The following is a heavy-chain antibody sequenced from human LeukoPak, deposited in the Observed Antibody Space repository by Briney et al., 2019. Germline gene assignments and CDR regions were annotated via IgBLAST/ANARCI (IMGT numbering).Heavy chain of an antibody. D-gene: IGHD2-21*01. Sequence: GGSLRLSCAASGFSLNNAWMSWVRQAPGKGLEWVSVIYSGGSTYYADSVKGRFTISRDNSKNTLYLQMNSLRAEDTAVYYCASSRIVGDLWAFDIWGQGTMVTVSS. CDR3: ASSRIVGDLWAFDI. CDR1: GFSLNNAW. CDR2: IYSGGST. J-gene: IGHJ3*02. V-gene: IGHV3-53*01.